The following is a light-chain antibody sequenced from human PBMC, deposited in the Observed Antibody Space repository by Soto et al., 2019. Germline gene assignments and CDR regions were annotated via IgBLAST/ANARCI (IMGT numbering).Light chain of an antibody. J-gene: IGKJ5*01. V-gene: IGKV3-20*01. CDR1: QSVSSSY. CDR3: QQHGSSPPIT. Sequence: TVMTQSPGTLSLSPGQRATLSCRASQSVSSSYLAWYQQKPGQAPRLLIYGASSRATGIPATFSGSGSGTDFTLTISSLQPEDFAVYYCQQHGSSPPITFGQGTRVEIK. CDR2: GAS.